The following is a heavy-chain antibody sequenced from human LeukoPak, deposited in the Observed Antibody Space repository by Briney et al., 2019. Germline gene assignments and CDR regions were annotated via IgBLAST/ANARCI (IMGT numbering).Heavy chain of an antibody. CDR1: GFTFSSYG. CDR3: ARSGYYNILTGYSNYYMDV. J-gene: IGHJ6*03. V-gene: IGHV3-23*01. D-gene: IGHD3-9*01. Sequence: GGSLRLSCAASGFTFSSYGMSWVRQAPGRGLEWVSAISGSGGSTYYADSVKGRFTISRDNSKNTLYLQMNSLRAEDTAVYYCARSGYYNILTGYSNYYMDVWGKGTTVTFSS. CDR2: ISGSGGST.